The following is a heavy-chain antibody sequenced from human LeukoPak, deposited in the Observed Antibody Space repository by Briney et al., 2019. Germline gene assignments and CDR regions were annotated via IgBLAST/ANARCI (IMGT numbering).Heavy chain of an antibody. V-gene: IGHV3-74*01. D-gene: IGHD2/OR15-2a*01. CDR1: GFIFSNYA. J-gene: IGHJ4*02. Sequence: PGGSLRLSCVASGFIFSNYAMSWVRQAPGKGLVWVSHINSDGSWTSYADSVKGRFTISKDNAKNTVYLQMNSLRAEDTAVYYCVSFYETYWGRGTLVTVSS. CDR2: INSDGSWT. CDR3: VSFYETY.